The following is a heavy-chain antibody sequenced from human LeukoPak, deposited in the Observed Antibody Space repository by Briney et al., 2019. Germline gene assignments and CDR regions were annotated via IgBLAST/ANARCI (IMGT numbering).Heavy chain of an antibody. CDR2: ISYDGSNK. CDR1: GFTFSSYG. D-gene: IGHD1-26*01. Sequence: GGSLRLSCAASGFTFSSYGMHWVRQAPGKGLEWVAVISYDGSNKYYADSVKGRFTVSRDNSKNTLYLQMNSLRAEDTAVYYCAKDKVRATRPGDYWGQGTLVTVSS. CDR3: AKDKVRATRPGDY. J-gene: IGHJ4*02. V-gene: IGHV3-30*18.